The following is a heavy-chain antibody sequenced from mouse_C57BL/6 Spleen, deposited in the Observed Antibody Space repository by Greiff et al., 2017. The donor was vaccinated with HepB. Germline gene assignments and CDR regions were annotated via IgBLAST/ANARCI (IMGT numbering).Heavy chain of an antibody. CDR1: GYSFTGYY. Sequence: VHVKQSGPELVKPGASVKISCKASGYSFTGYYMNWVKQSPEKSLEWIGEINPSTGGTTYNQKFKAKATLTVDKSSSTAYMQLKSLTSEDSAVYYCARLDYASYYYAMDYWGQGTSVTVSS. CDR3: ARLDYASYYYAMDY. J-gene: IGHJ4*01. V-gene: IGHV1-42*01. D-gene: IGHD2-4*01. CDR2: INPSTGGT.